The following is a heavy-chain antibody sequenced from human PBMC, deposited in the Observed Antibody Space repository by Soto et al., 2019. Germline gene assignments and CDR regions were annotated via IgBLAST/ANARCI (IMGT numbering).Heavy chain of an antibody. D-gene: IGHD3-16*01. Sequence: QVQLQESGPGLVKPSETLSLTCTVSAASFSKYYWTWIRQPPGKGLEWIGYIYFNGNINYNPSLKRRVTISVDTSKKQISLNLTSVTDADTAVYFCASVTFGGVVLAHWGQGTLVTVSS. CDR3: ASVTFGGVVLAH. CDR2: IYFNGNI. CDR1: AASFSKYY. V-gene: IGHV4-59*13. J-gene: IGHJ4*02.